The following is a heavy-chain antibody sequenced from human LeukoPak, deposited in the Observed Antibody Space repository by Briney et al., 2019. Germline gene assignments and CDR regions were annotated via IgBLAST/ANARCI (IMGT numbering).Heavy chain of an antibody. V-gene: IGHV4-4*02. J-gene: IGHJ6*03. D-gene: IGHD3-10*01. CDR1: GGSISSSNW. CDR3: ARDTLWFGEFCYMDV. Sequence: PSETLSLTCAVSGGSISSSNWWSWVRQPPGKGLEWIGEIYHSGSTNYNPSLKSRVTISVDKSKNQFSLKLSSVTAADPAVYYCARDTLWFGEFCYMDVWGKGTTVTISS. CDR2: IYHSGST.